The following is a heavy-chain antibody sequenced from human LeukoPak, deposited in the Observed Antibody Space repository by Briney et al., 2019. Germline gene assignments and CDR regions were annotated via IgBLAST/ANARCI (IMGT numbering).Heavy chain of an antibody. D-gene: IGHD3-22*01. Sequence: ASVKVSCKASGGTFSSYAISWVRQAPGQGLEWMGGIIPIFGTANHAQKFQGRVTITADESTSTAYMELSSLRSEDTAVYYCARDRAVGYYDSSGYGFDYWGQGTLVTVSS. CDR3: ARDRAVGYYDSSGYGFDY. CDR1: GGTFSSYA. CDR2: IIPIFGTA. J-gene: IGHJ4*02. V-gene: IGHV1-69*13.